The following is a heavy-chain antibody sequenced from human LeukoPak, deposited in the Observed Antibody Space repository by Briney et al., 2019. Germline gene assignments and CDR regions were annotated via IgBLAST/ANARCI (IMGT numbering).Heavy chain of an antibody. Sequence: SQTLSLTCTVSGGSISSGSYYWSWIRQPAGKGLEWIGRIYTSGSTNYNPSLKSRVTISVDTSKNQFSLKLSSVTAADTAVYYCARRGYGSSGYHDYWGQGTLVTVSS. CDR2: IYTSGST. CDR1: GGSISSGSYY. D-gene: IGHD3-22*01. CDR3: ARRGYGSSGYHDY. V-gene: IGHV4-61*02. J-gene: IGHJ4*02.